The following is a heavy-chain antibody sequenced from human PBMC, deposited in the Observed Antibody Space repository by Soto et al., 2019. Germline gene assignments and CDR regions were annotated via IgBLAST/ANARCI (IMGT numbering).Heavy chain of an antibody. D-gene: IGHD5-18*01. CDR3: AKSGYTPNNRFDP. J-gene: IGHJ5*02. V-gene: IGHV3-23*01. CDR1: GSTFSNYA. CDR2: ISNTGGRT. Sequence: GSLRLSCAASGSTFSNYAMSWVRQAPGKGLEWVSYISNTGGRTNYADSVKGRFSISRDNSKNTLYLQMNSLRAEDTAIYYCAKSGYTPNNRFDPWGQGPLVTVSS.